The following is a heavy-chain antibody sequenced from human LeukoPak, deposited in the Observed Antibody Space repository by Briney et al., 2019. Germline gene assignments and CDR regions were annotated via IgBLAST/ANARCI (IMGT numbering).Heavy chain of an antibody. J-gene: IGHJ3*02. CDR1: GFTFRSYA. Sequence: GGSLRLSCAASGFTFRSYAMHWVRQAPGKGLEWVSFISSSSTYIYYADSVKGRFTISRDNAKNSLYLQMNSLRAEDTAVYYCARGGQLWTPDAFDIWGQGTMVTVSS. V-gene: IGHV3-21*01. D-gene: IGHD3-16*01. CDR2: ISSSSTYI. CDR3: ARGGQLWTPDAFDI.